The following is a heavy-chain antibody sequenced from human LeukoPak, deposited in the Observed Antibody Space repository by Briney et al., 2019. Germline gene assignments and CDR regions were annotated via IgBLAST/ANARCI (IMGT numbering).Heavy chain of an antibody. V-gene: IGHV3-21*01. CDR1: GFTFSSYS. Sequence: PGGSLRLSCAASGFTFSSYSMNWVRQAPGKGLEWVSSISSSSSYIYYADSVKGRFTISRDNAKNSLYLQMNSLRAEDTAVYYCARGEYCYDSSGPQPDYWGQGTLVTVSS. CDR3: ARGEYCYDSSGPQPDY. CDR2: ISSSSSYI. D-gene: IGHD3-22*01. J-gene: IGHJ4*02.